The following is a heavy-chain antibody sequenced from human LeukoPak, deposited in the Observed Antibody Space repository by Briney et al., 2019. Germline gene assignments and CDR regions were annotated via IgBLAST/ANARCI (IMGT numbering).Heavy chain of an antibody. CDR1: GFTFSSYA. V-gene: IGHV3-30*04. CDR3: ARGGSGWYGTRFHY. CDR2: ISYDGSNK. J-gene: IGHJ4*02. Sequence: GGSLRLSCAASGFTFSSYAMHWVRQAPGKGLEWVAVISYDGSNKYYADSVKGRFTISRNNSKNTLYLQMNSLRAEDTAVYYCARGGSGWYGTRFHYWGQGTLVTVSS. D-gene: IGHD6-19*01.